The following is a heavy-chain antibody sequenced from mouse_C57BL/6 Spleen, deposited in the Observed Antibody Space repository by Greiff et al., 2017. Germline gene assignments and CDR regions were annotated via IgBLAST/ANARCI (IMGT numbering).Heavy chain of an antibody. J-gene: IGHJ2*01. CDR2: ISNGGGST. V-gene: IGHV5-12*01. CDR3: ARQDYYGNYGFDY. CDR1: GFTFSDYY. D-gene: IGHD2-1*01. Sequence: DVMLVASGGGLVQPGGSLTLSCAASGFTFSDYYMYWVRQTPEKRLEWVAYISNGGGSTYYPDTVKGRFTISRDNAKNTLYLQMSRLKSEDTAMYYCARQDYYGNYGFDYWGQGTTLTVSS.